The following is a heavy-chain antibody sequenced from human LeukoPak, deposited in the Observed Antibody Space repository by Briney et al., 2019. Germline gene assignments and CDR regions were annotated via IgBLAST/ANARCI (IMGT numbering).Heavy chain of an antibody. CDR3: ARGRPLIVVVPAAILRRNWFDP. CDR2: INHSGST. D-gene: IGHD2-2*02. J-gene: IGHJ5*02. CDR1: GGSFSGYY. V-gene: IGHV4-34*01. Sequence: PSETLSLTCAVYGGSFSGYYWSWIRQPPGKGLEWIGEINHSGSTNYNPSLKSRVTISVDTSKHQFSLKLSSVTAADTAVYYCARGRPLIVVVPAAILRRNWFDPWGQGTLVTVSS.